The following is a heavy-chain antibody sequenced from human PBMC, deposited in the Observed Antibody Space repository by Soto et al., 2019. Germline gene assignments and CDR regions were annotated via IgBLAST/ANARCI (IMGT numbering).Heavy chain of an antibody. CDR1: GFSLSTIAVG. CDR2: IYWDDDK. J-gene: IGHJ5*02. D-gene: IGHD2-8*01. CDR3: AHSTNGFDP. V-gene: IGHV2-5*02. Sequence: QITLKESGPTLVKPTQTLTLTCTFSGFSLSTIAVGVGWIRQPPGKALEWVALIYWDDDKRYSPSLKSRLTITQDTSKNPVVLTMTNMDPVDTSTYYCAHSTNGFDPWGQGTLVTVSS.